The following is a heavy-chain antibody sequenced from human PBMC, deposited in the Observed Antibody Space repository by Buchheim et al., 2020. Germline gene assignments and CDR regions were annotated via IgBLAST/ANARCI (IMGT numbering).Heavy chain of an antibody. Sequence: QVQLVQSGAEVKKPGASVKVSCKASGYTFTGYYMHWVRQAPGQGLEWMGWINPNSGGTNYAQKFQGWVTMTRDTSISKAYMELSRLRSDDTAVYYCARGGIVVVPAAISNYYYGMDVWGQGTT. CDR3: ARGGIVVVPAAISNYYYGMDV. CDR2: INPNSGGT. J-gene: IGHJ6*02. V-gene: IGHV1-2*04. CDR1: GYTFTGYY. D-gene: IGHD2-2*02.